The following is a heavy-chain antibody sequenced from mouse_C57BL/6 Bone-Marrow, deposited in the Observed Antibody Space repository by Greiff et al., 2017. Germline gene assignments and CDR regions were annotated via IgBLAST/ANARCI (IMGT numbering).Heavy chain of an antibody. V-gene: IGHV5-12*01. J-gene: IGHJ1*03. Sequence: EVNVVESGGGLVQPGGSLKLSCAASGFTFSDYYMYWVRQTPEKRLEWVAYISNGGGSTYYPDTVKGRFTISRDNAKNTLYLQMSRLKSEDTAMYYCARHDSSYGYWYFDVWGTGTTVTVSS. CDR3: ARHDSSYGYWYFDV. CDR2: ISNGGGST. CDR1: GFTFSDYY. D-gene: IGHD1-1*01.